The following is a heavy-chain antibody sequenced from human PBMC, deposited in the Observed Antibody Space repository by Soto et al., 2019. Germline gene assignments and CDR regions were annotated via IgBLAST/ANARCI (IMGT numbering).Heavy chain of an antibody. D-gene: IGHD6-19*01. CDR1: GFSFDYFG. V-gene: IGHV3-21*01. J-gene: IGHJ4*02. CDR2: ISSSASYI. CDR3: ARSRSHWLASDS. Sequence: EVQLVESGGGLVKSGGSLTLSCEASGFSFDYFGVTWVRQAPGKGLEWVSFISSSASYIYYADSVKGRFTVSRDNAKKSLNLQMNSLRAEDTAVYYCARSRSHWLASDSWGQGTLVTVSA.